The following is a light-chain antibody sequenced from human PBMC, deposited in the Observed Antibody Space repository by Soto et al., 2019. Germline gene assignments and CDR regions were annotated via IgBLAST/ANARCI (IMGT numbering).Light chain of an antibody. CDR1: SSDVGGHNF. Sequence: QSVLTQPPSASGSPGQSVTISCTGTSSDVGGHNFVSWYQHHPGKAPKLMIYEVSKRPSGVPDRFSASKSGNTASLTVSGLQAEDEVDYYCSSYAGRYNFYVFGTGTKV. CDR2: EVS. CDR3: SSYAGRYNFYV. J-gene: IGLJ1*01. V-gene: IGLV2-8*01.